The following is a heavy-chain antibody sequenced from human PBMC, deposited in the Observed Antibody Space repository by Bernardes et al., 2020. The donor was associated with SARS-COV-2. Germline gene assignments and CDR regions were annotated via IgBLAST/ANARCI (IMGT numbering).Heavy chain of an antibody. Sequence: GGSLRLSCAASGFTFSNAWMSWVRQAPGKGLEWVGRIKSKTDGGTTDYAAPVKGRFTISRDDSKNTLYLQMNSLKTEDTAVYYCTTDPGGGDYGDYGGDYWGQGTLVTVSS. D-gene: IGHD4-17*01. CDR1: GFTFSNAW. CDR2: IKSKTDGGTT. V-gene: IGHV3-15*01. J-gene: IGHJ4*02. CDR3: TTDPGGGDYGDYGGDY.